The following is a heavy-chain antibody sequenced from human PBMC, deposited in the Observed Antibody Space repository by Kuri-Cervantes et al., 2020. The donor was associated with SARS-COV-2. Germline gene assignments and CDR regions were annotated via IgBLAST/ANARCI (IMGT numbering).Heavy chain of an antibody. CDR3: ARGGHCSSTSCTPYYYYYYGMDV. Sequence: SETLSLTCAVYGGSFSGYYWSWIRQPPGKGLEWIGEINHSGSTNYNPSLKSRVTISVDTSKNQSSLKLSSVTAADTAVYYCARGGHCSSTSCTPYYYYYYGMDVWGQGTTVTVSS. J-gene: IGHJ6*02. CDR2: INHSGST. CDR1: GGSFSGYY. V-gene: IGHV4-34*01. D-gene: IGHD2-2*01.